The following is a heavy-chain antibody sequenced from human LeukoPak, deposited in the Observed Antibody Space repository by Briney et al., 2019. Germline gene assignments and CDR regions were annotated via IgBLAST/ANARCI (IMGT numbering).Heavy chain of an antibody. J-gene: IGHJ4*02. CDR3: ARENSGSYREFDY. V-gene: IGHV4-4*07. CDR2: IYTSGST. Sequence: SETLSLTCTVSGGSISSYYWSWIRQPAGKGLEWIGRIYTSGSTNYNASLKRRVSMSVDTSKNQFSQKLSSVTAADTAVFYCARENSGSYREFDYWGQGTLVTVSS. D-gene: IGHD1-26*01. CDR1: GGSISSYY.